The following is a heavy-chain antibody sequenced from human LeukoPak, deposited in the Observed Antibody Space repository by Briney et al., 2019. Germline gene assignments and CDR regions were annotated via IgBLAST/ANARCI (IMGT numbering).Heavy chain of an antibody. Sequence: SETLSLTCSVSGASVSSGNYYWSWIRHHPGKGLEWIGCIYDSGNSYYNPSLESRVTISVDTAKNQISLKLTSVTAADTAVYYCARDLPMIGTSDSLDIWGQGTMVTVSS. V-gene: IGHV4-31*03. CDR1: GASVSSGNYY. CDR3: ARDLPMIGTSDSLDI. D-gene: IGHD1-7*01. CDR2: IYDSGNS. J-gene: IGHJ3*02.